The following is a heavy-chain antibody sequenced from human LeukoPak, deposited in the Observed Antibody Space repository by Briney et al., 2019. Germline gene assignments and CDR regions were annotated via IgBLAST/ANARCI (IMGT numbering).Heavy chain of an antibody. CDR1: GFTVSSNY. J-gene: IGHJ4*02. D-gene: IGHD3-10*01. CDR3: ARKEPGVRGAAFDY. CDR2: IYSGGST. V-gene: IGHV3-66*01. Sequence: GGSLRLSCAASGFTVSSNYMSWVRQAPGKGPEWVSVIYSGGSTYYADSVKGRFTISRDNSKNTLYLQMNSLRAEDTAVYYCARKEPGVRGAAFDYWGQGTLVTVSS.